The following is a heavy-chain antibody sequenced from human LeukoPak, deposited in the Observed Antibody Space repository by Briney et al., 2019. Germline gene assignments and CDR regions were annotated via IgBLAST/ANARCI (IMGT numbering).Heavy chain of an antibody. V-gene: IGHV3-48*01. J-gene: IGHJ4*02. D-gene: IGHD4-17*01. CDR3: ARRTVYGDYVFDY. Sequence: GGSLRLSCAASGFTFSSYSMNWVRQAPGKGLEWVSYISSSSSTIYYADSVKGRFTISRDNAKNSLYLQMNSLRAEDTAVYYCARRTVYGDYVFDYWGQGTLVTVSS. CDR2: ISSSSSTI. CDR1: GFTFSSYS.